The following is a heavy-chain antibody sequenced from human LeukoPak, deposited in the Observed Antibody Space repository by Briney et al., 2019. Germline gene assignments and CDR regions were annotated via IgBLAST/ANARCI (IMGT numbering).Heavy chain of an antibody. Sequence: PGGSLRLSCAASGFTFSSYWMSWVRQAPGKGLEWVANIKQDGSEKYYVDSVKGRFTISRDNAKNSLYLQMNSLRAEDTAVYYCARGEGFVVVVAADFYFDYWGQGTLVTVSS. V-gene: IGHV3-7*01. J-gene: IGHJ4*02. CDR3: ARGEGFVVVVAADFYFDY. CDR2: IKQDGSEK. D-gene: IGHD2-15*01. CDR1: GFTFSSYW.